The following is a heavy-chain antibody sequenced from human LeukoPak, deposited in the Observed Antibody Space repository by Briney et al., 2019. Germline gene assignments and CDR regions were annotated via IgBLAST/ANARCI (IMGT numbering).Heavy chain of an antibody. D-gene: IGHD2-21*02. CDR2: ISGYNGNT. Sequence: ASVTVSCKASGYTFISYGISWVRQAPGQGLEWLGWISGYNGNTNYAQNLQGRVTMTTDTSTSTAYMELRSLRSDDTAVYYCARGLGVVTAQSEQPKPRYFDLWGRGTQVTVSS. J-gene: IGHJ2*01. V-gene: IGHV1-18*01. CDR3: ARGLGVVTAQSEQPKPRYFDL. CDR1: GYTFISYG.